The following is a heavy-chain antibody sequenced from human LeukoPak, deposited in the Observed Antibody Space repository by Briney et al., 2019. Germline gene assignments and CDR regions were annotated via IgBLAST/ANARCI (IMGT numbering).Heavy chain of an antibody. CDR1: GFTFSSYW. CDR2: IKQDGSEK. CDR3: AKDHVAAAGPHYYYYYMDV. D-gene: IGHD6-13*01. Sequence: GGSLRLSCAASGFTFSSYWMSWVRQAPGKGLEWVANIKQDGSEKYYVDSVKGRFTISRDNAKNSLYLQMNSQRAEDTAVYYCAKDHVAAAGPHYYYYYMDVWGKGTTVTISS. J-gene: IGHJ6*03. V-gene: IGHV3-7*01.